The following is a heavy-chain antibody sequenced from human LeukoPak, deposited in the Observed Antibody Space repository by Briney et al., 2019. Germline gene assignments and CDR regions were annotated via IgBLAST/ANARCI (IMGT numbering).Heavy chain of an antibody. CDR2: IYYSGST. CDR3: ARKIQTGTAFDY. D-gene: IGHD1-1*01. V-gene: IGHV4-59*07. CDR1: GGSISSYY. J-gene: IGHJ4*02. Sequence: PSDTESLTCTVSGGSISSYYWSWIRQPPGQGLEWIGYIYYSGSTNYNPSLKSRVTISVDTSKNQFSLKLSSVTAADTAVYYCARKIQTGTAFDYWGQGTLVTVPS.